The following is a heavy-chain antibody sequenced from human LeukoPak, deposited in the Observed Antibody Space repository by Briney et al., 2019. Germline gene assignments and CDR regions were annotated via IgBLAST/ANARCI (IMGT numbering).Heavy chain of an antibody. CDR1: GFTFRNYW. J-gene: IGHJ4*02. V-gene: IGHV3-7*01. D-gene: IGHD6-13*01. Sequence: GSLRLSCAASGFTFRNYWMSWVRQAPGKGLEWVANIKQDGSEKNYVDSVKGRFTISRDNAENSLFLQMNSLRVEDTAVYYCAREWQGGIAAAGTRIEGDYWGQGPLVAVSS. CDR3: AREWQGGIAAAGTRIEGDY. CDR2: IKQDGSEK.